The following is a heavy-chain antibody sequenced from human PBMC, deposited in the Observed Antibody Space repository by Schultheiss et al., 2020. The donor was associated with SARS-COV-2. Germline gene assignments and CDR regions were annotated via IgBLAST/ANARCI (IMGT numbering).Heavy chain of an antibody. Sequence: SETLSLTCTVSGGSISSGGYYWSWIRQPPGKGLEWIGEINHSGSTNYNPSLKSRVTISVDTSKNQFSLKLSSVTAADTAVYYCARDRTVTTRGLSYYYYYYGMDVWGQGTTVTVSS. V-gene: IGHV4-39*07. J-gene: IGHJ6*02. CDR1: GGSISSGGYY. CDR2: INHSGST. D-gene: IGHD4-11*01. CDR3: ARDRTVTTRGLSYYYYYYGMDV.